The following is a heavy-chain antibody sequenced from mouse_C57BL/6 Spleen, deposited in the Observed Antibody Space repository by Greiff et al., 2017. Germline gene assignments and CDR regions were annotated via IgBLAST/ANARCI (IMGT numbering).Heavy chain of an antibody. Sequence: VQLQQSGAELVRPGTSVKLSCKASGYTFTSYWMHWVKQRPGQGLEWIGMIHPNSGSTNYNEKFKSKATLTVDNSSSTAYMQLSSLTSEDSAVYYCARVDGYLWYFDVWGTGTTVTVSS. V-gene: IGHV1-64*01. CDR3: ARVDGYLWYFDV. CDR2: IHPNSGST. D-gene: IGHD2-3*01. J-gene: IGHJ1*03. CDR1: GYTFTSYW.